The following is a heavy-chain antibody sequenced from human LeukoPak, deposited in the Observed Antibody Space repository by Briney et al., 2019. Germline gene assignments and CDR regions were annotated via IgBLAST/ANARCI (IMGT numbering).Heavy chain of an antibody. V-gene: IGHV1-69*06. D-gene: IGHD6-19*01. J-gene: IGHJ6*03. CDR3: ARAIAVAGSDYYYYYIDV. Sequence: SVKVSCKASGGTFSSYAISWVRQAPGQGLEWMGRIIPIFGTANYAQKFQGRVTITADKSTSTAYMKLSSLRSEDTAVYYCARAIAVAGSDYYYYYIDVWGKGTTVTVSS. CDR2: IIPIFGTA. CDR1: GGTFSSYA.